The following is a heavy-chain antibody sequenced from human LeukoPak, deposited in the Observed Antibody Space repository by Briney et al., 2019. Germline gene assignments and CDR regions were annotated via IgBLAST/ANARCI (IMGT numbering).Heavy chain of an antibody. CDR2: ISSSSSNI. J-gene: IGHJ4*02. D-gene: IGHD3-10*01. V-gene: IGHV3-21*01. CDR3: ARAPYYYYDSGSGTRVTGNPDY. CDR1: GFTFSSYS. Sequence: GGSLRLSCAASGFTFSSYSMNWVRQAPGKGLEWVSSISSSSSNIYYADSVKGRFTISRDNAKNSLYLQMNSLRAEDTAVYYCARAPYYYYDSGSGTRVTGNPDYWGQGTLVTVSS.